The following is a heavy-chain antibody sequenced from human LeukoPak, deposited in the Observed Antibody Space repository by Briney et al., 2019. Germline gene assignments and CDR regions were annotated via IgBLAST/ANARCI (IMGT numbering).Heavy chain of an antibody. CDR3: ARGVWHCSSTSCYPYYYYYYMDV. CDR1: GGTFSSYA. J-gene: IGHJ6*03. CDR2: IIPIFGTA. D-gene: IGHD2-2*01. V-gene: IGHV1-69*01. Sequence: GSSVKVSCKASGGTFSSYATSWVRQAPGQGLEWMGGIIPIFGTANYAQKFQGRVTITPDESTSTAYMELSSLRSEDTAVYYCARGVWHCSSTSCYPYYYYYYMDVWGKGTTVTVSS.